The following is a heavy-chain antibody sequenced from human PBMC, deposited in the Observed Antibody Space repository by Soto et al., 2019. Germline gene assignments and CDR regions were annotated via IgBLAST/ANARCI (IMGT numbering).Heavy chain of an antibody. D-gene: IGHD3-3*01. CDR2: ISYDGGNK. V-gene: IGHV3-30-3*01. CDR3: ARDKDQYDFWGGTLDS. J-gene: IGHJ4*02. Sequence: QLVESGGGVVQPERSLKLSCTASNFVVSVYSLHGVRQAPGKGLEWVALISYDGGNKYYADSVKGRFTISRDNSKNTLYLQMNSLRREDTAVYYCARDKDQYDFWGGTLDSWGQGTLVTVSS. CDR1: NFVVSVYS.